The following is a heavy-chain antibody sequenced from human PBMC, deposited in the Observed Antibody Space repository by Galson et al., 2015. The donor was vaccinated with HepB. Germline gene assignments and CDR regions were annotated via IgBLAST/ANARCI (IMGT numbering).Heavy chain of an antibody. CDR2: IIPILGIA. CDR1: GGTFSSYA. D-gene: IGHD3/OR15-3a*01. Sequence: SVKVSCKASGGTFSSYAISWVRQAPGQGLEWMGRIIPILGIANYAQKFQGRVTITADKSTSTAYMELSSQRSEDTAVYYCARSGLDLFDYWGQGTLVTVSS. CDR3: ARSGLDLFDY. J-gene: IGHJ4*02. V-gene: IGHV1-69*04.